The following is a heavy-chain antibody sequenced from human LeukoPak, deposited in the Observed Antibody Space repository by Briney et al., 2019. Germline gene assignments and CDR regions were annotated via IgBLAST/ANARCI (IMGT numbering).Heavy chain of an antibody. CDR1: GGSISSSSYY. CDR2: IYYSGST. V-gene: IGHV4-39*07. Sequence: SETLSLTCTVSGGSISSSSYYWGWIRQPPGKGLEWIGSIYYSGSTYYNPSLKSRVTISVDTSKNQFSLKLSSATAADTAVYYCARGPFWDILTGYYSPFDYWGQGTLVTVSS. D-gene: IGHD3-9*01. J-gene: IGHJ4*02. CDR3: ARGPFWDILTGYYSPFDY.